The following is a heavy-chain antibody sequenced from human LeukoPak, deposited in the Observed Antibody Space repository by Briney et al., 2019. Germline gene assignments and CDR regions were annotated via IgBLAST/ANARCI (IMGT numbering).Heavy chain of an antibody. J-gene: IGHJ4*02. CDR3: AKSFGPVIAAAGTGAD. CDR2: SGSGVNT. CDR1: GFTFSSYE. Sequence: GGSLRLSCAASGFTFSSYEMNWVRQAPGKGLEWVSVSGSGVNTYYADSVTGRFTISRDNSKNTLYLQMNSLRAEDTAVYYCAKSFGPVIAAAGTGADWGQGILVTVSS. D-gene: IGHD6-13*01. V-gene: IGHV3-23*01.